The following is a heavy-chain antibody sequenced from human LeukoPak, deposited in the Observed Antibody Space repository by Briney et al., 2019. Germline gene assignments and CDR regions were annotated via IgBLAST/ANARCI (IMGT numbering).Heavy chain of an antibody. J-gene: IGHJ5*02. Sequence: ASVKVSCKASGYTFTGYYMHWVRQAPGQGLEWMGWINPNSGGTNYAQKFQGRVTMTRDTSISTAYMELSRLGSDDTAVYYCARDRVRAPGIAVAGTGRWFDPWGQGTLVTVSS. CDR1: GYTFTGYY. D-gene: IGHD6-19*01. CDR3: ARDRVRAPGIAVAGTGRWFDP. CDR2: INPNSGGT. V-gene: IGHV1-2*02.